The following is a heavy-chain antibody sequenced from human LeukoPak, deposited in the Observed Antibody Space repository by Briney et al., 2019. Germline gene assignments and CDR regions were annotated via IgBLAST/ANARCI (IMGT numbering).Heavy chain of an antibody. D-gene: IGHD1-14*01. CDR3: AREIPERSFDY. V-gene: IGHV1-69*04. J-gene: IGHJ4*02. CDR2: IIPILGIA. CDR1: GGTFSSYA. Sequence: GTSVKVSCKASGGTFSSYAISWVRQAPGQGPEWMGRIIPILGIANYAQKFQGRVTITADKSTSTAYMELSSLRSENTAVYSCAREIPERSFDYWGQGTLVTVSS.